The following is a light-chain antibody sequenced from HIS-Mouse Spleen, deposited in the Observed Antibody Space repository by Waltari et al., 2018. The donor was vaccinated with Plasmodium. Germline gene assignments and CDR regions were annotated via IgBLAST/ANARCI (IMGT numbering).Light chain of an antibody. CDR2: YAS. V-gene: IGKV6-21*01. J-gene: IGKJ1*01. CDR1: QSIGSI. CDR3: HQSSSLPT. Sequence: EIVLTQSPDFQSVTPKEKVTITCRASQSIGSILHRYQQTPDRSPKLLIKYASQSFSGVPTRVSGSGSGTDFTLTINSLEAEDAASYYGHQSSSLPTFGQGTKVEIK.